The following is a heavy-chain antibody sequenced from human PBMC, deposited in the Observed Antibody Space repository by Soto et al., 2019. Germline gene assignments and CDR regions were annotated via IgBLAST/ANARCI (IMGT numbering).Heavy chain of an antibody. CDR1: GGSISSGDYY. V-gene: IGHV4-30-4*01. J-gene: IGHJ4*02. D-gene: IGHD1-1*01. CDR2: IYYSGST. CDR3: AGTAAPVSPAPSY. Sequence: SETLSLTCTVSGGSISSGDYYWSWIRQPPGKGLEWIGYIYYSGSTYYNPSLKSRVTISVDTSKNQFSLKLSSVTAADTAVYYCAGTAAPVSPAPSYWGQGTLVTVSS.